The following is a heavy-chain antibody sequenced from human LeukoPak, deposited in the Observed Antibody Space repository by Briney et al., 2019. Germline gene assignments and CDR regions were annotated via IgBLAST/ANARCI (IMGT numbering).Heavy chain of an antibody. CDR2: FYTSGST. Sequence: SETLSLTCTVPGGSISSYYWSWIRQPAGKGLQWIGRFYTSGSTNYNPSLKSRVTMSVDTSKNQFSLKLSSVTAADTAVYYCARAHYDFWSAYLDFWGQGTLVTVSS. D-gene: IGHD3-3*01. J-gene: IGHJ4*02. CDR1: GGSISSYY. CDR3: ARAHYDFWSAYLDF. V-gene: IGHV4-4*07.